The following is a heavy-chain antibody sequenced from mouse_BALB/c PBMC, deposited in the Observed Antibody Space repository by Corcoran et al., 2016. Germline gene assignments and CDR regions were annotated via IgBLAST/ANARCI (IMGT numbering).Heavy chain of an antibody. D-gene: IGHD2-14*01. Sequence: QVQLQQSGAELMKPGASVKISCKATGYTFSSYWIEWVKQRPGHGLEWIGEILPGSGSTKYNEKFKGKATFTADTSSNTAYMQLSSLTSEDSAVYYCAKEVRAWFAYWGQGSLVTVSA. J-gene: IGHJ3*01. V-gene: IGHV1-9*01. CDR1: GYTFSSYW. CDR2: ILPGSGST. CDR3: AKEVRAWFAY.